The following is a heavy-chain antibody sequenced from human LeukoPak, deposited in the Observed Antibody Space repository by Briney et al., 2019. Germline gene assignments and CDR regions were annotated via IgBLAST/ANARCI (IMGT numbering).Heavy chain of an antibody. CDR1: GFTISSYG. D-gene: IGHD2-2*01. J-gene: IGHJ3*01. CDR3: ARLWEGGTAMDYHDGFDV. V-gene: IGHV3-33*03. Sequence: GGSLRLSCAASGFTISSYGMHWLRQAPGKGLEWVAVIWYDGSNKYFADSVKGRFTISRDNPQNTLFLQMNSLRGEDTAVYYCARLWEGGTAMDYHDGFDVWGQGTMVTVSS. CDR2: IWYDGSNK.